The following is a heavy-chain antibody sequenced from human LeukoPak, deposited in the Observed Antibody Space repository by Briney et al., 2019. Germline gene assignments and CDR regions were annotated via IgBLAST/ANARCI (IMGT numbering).Heavy chain of an antibody. CDR2: LNTDGSGT. J-gene: IGHJ6*02. Sequence: GGSLRLSCSASGFTFSSYWMDWARQAPRKGVLWSARLNTDGSGTGYADFVKGRFNISRDNAKSTLFLQMNSLRDEDTAVSYCARRRPGYGMDVWGQGTTVTVSS. CDR3: ARRRPGYGMDV. V-gene: IGHV3-74*01. CDR1: GFTFSSYW.